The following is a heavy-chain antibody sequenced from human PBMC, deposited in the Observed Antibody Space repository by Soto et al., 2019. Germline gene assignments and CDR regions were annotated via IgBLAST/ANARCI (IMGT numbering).Heavy chain of an antibody. D-gene: IGHD3-3*01. Sequence: SETLSLTCTVSGGSVSSGSYYWSWIRQPPGKGLEWIGYIYYSGSTNYNPSLKSRVTISVDTSKNQFSLKLSSVTAADTAVYYCARDMRIYDFWSGYLVPDAFDIWGQGKMVTVSS. J-gene: IGHJ3*02. V-gene: IGHV4-61*01. CDR1: GGSVSSGSYY. CDR2: IYYSGST. CDR3: ARDMRIYDFWSGYLVPDAFDI.